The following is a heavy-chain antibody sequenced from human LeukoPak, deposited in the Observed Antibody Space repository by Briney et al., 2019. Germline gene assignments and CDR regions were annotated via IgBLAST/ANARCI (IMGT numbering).Heavy chain of an antibody. D-gene: IGHD5-12*01. CDR2: ISSSGSTI. V-gene: IGHV3-11*01. Sequence: LSLTCTVSGGSISSSSYYWGWIRQPPGKGLEWVSYISSSGSTIYYADSVKGRFTISRDNAKNSLYLQMNSLRAEDTAVYYCARDYGDSGYDRRVSYYFDYWGQGTLVTVSS. CDR3: ARDYGDSGYDRRVSYYFDY. J-gene: IGHJ4*02. CDR1: GGSISSSSYY.